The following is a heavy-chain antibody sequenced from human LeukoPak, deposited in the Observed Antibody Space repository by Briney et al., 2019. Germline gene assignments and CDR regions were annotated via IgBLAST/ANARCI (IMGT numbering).Heavy chain of an antibody. CDR1: GGTFSSYT. CDR3: ARDLEMATIQGYYYYGMDV. Sequence: SVTVSCKASGGTFSSYTISWVRQAPGQGLEWMGGIIPILGIANYAQKFQGRVTITADKSTSTAYMELSSLRSEDTAVYYCARDLEMATIQGYYYYGMDVWGQGTTVTVSS. D-gene: IGHD5-24*01. V-gene: IGHV1-69*10. J-gene: IGHJ6*02. CDR2: IIPILGIA.